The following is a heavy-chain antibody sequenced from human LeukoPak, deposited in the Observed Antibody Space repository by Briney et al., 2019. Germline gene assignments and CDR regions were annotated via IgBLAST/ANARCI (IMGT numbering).Heavy chain of an antibody. Sequence: GGSLRLSCAASGFTFTTYGMHWVRQAPGKGLEWVANIKQDGSEKYYVDSVKGRFTISRDNAKNSLYLQMNSLRAEDTAVYYCARAPGRDYDDAFDIWGQGKMVTVSS. J-gene: IGHJ3*02. CDR2: IKQDGSEK. D-gene: IGHD3-10*01. CDR3: ARAPGRDYDDAFDI. CDR1: GFTFTTYG. V-gene: IGHV3-7*01.